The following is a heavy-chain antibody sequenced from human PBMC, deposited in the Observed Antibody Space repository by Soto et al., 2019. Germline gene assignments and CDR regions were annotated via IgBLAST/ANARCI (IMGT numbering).Heavy chain of an antibody. CDR2: IYNGGNT. CDR1: GGSISSGSNY. V-gene: IGHV4-31*03. Sequence: PSETLSLTCTVSGGSISSGSNYWSWIRHHPGKGLEWIGFIYNGGNTYYNPSLQSRVTISMDTSNNQFSLRLSSVTPADTAVYYCARDPNAIFFTWGQGTLVTVSS. J-gene: IGHJ4*02. CDR3: ARDPNAIFFT. D-gene: IGHD3-3*01.